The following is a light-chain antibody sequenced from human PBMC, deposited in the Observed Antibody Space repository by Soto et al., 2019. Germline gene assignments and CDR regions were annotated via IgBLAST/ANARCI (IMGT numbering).Light chain of an antibody. CDR1: SSNIGAVYD. Sequence: QSVLTQPPSVSVAPGQRVTISCTGSSSNIGAVYDVHWYQQLPGTAPKLLIYGNSNRPSGVPDRFSGSKSGTSSSLAITGLQAEDEADYYCQSYDISLSGYVVFGGGTKRTV. CDR3: QSYDISLSGYVV. J-gene: IGLJ2*01. V-gene: IGLV1-40*01. CDR2: GNS.